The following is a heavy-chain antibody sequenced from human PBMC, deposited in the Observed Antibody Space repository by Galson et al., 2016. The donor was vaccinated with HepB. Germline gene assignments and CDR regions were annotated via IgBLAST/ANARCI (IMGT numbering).Heavy chain of an antibody. V-gene: IGHV3-30-3*01. Sequence: SLRLSCADSGFIFRSYAMNRVRQAPGKGLEWLAVISNDGSNKYFADSVKGRFTISRDNSKNTLYLQMNSLRAEDTAVYYCARLQYSDYDHAFDIWGQGTMVTVSS. CDR2: ISNDGSNK. CDR3: ARLQYSDYDHAFDI. J-gene: IGHJ3*02. CDR1: GFIFRSYA. D-gene: IGHD5-12*01.